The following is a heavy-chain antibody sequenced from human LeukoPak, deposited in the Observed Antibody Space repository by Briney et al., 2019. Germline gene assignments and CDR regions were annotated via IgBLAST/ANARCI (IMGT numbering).Heavy chain of an antibody. CDR1: GGSISSYY. J-gene: IGHJ4*02. D-gene: IGHD5-18*01. V-gene: IGHV4-59*12. Sequence: NPSETLSLTCTVSGGSISSYYWSWIRQPPGKGLEWIGYIYYSGSTNYNPSLKSRVTISVDTSKNQFSLKLSSVTAADTAVYYCARIARYSYGLDYWGQGTLVTVSS. CDR3: ARIARYSYGLDY. CDR2: IYYSGST.